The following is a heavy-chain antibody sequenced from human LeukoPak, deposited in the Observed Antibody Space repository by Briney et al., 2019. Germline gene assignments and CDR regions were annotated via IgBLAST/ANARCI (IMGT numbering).Heavy chain of an antibody. Sequence: SVKVSCKASGGTFSSYAISWVRQAPGQGLEWMGGIIPIFGTANYAQKFQGRVTITADESTSTAYMELSSLRSEDTAVYYCARGGIAARPVDYWGQGTLATVSS. D-gene: IGHD6-6*01. CDR2: IIPIFGTA. CDR3: ARGGIAARPVDY. V-gene: IGHV1-69*13. CDR1: GGTFSSYA. J-gene: IGHJ4*02.